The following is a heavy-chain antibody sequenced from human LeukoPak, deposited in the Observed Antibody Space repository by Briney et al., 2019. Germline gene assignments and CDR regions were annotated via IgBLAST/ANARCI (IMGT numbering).Heavy chain of an antibody. V-gene: IGHV1-46*01. CDR1: GYTFTSYY. Sequence: ASVKVSCKASGYTFTSYYMHWVRQAPGQGLEWMGIINPSGGSTSYAQKFQGRVTMTRDMSTSTVYMELSSLRSEDTAVYYCARWGTTVTTRTDNWFDPWGQGTLVTVSS. CDR2: INPSGGST. D-gene: IGHD4-17*01. CDR3: ARWGTTVTTRTDNWFDP. J-gene: IGHJ5*02.